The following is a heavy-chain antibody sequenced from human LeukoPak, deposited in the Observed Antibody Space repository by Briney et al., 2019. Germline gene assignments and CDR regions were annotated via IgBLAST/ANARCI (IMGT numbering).Heavy chain of an antibody. V-gene: IGHV3-53*01. CDR3: ARDQEQQLGFDY. D-gene: IGHD6-13*01. J-gene: IGHJ4*02. CDR2: IYSGGST. CDR1: GFTFSNYA. Sequence: GGSLRLSCAASGFTFSNYAMSWVRQAPGKGLEWVSVIYSGGSTYYADSVKGRFTISRDNSKNTLYLQMNSLRAEDTAVYYCARDQEQQLGFDYWGQGTLVTVSS.